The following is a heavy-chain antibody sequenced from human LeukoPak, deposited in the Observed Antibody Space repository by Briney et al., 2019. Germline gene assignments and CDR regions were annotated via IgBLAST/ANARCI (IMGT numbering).Heavy chain of an antibody. CDR3: AREMGFGELLFDY. CDR2: INPNSGGT. Sequence: GASVKVSCKASGYTFTGYYMHWVRQAPGQGFEWMGWINPNSGGTNYARKFQGRVTMTRDTSISTAYMELSRLRSDDTAVYYCAREMGFGELLFDYWGQGTLVTVSS. D-gene: IGHD3-10*01. CDR1: GYTFTGYY. V-gene: IGHV1-2*02. J-gene: IGHJ4*02.